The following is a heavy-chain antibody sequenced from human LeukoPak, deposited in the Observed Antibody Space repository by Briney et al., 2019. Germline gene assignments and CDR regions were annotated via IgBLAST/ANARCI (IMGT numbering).Heavy chain of an antibody. CDR1: GYTFTGYY. CDR3: ARPLRKYYYDTETAFDI. Sequence: ASVKVSCKASGYTFTGYYMHWVRQAPGQGLEWMGWINPNSGGINYAQKFQGRVTMTRDTSISTAYMELSRLRSDDTAVYYCARPLRKYYYDTETAFDIWGQGTMVTVSS. V-gene: IGHV1-2*02. D-gene: IGHD3-22*01. J-gene: IGHJ3*02. CDR2: INPNSGGI.